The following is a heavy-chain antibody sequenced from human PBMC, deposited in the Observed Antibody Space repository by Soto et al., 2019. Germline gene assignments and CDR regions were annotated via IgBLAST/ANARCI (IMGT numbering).Heavy chain of an antibody. CDR2: IWYDGSNK. Sequence: GGSLRLSCAASGFTFSSYGMHWVRQAPGKGLEWVAVIWYDGSNKYYADSVKGRFTISRDNSKNTLYLQMNSLRAEDTAVYYCARDFVVVVAAIPDYYYYGMDVWGQGTTVTVS. CDR1: GFTFSSYG. D-gene: IGHD2-15*01. V-gene: IGHV3-33*01. CDR3: ARDFVVVVAAIPDYYYYGMDV. J-gene: IGHJ6*02.